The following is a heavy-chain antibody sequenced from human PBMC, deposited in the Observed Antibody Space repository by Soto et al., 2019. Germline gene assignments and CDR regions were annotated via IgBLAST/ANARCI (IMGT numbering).Heavy chain of an antibody. CDR2: ISSRSDI. J-gene: IGHJ5*02. CDR3: AKDRGQLVINWFDP. Sequence: GSLRLSCVGSGFTFSNYSINWVRQAPGKGLEWVSSISSRSDIYFADSVKGRFTISRDNAKNSVSLQMNSLRAEDTAVYYCAKDRGQLVINWFDPWGQGT. D-gene: IGHD6-13*01. CDR1: GFTFSNYS. V-gene: IGHV3-21*01.